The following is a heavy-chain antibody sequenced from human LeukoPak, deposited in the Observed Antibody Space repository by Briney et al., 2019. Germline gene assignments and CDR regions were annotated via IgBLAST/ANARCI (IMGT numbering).Heavy chain of an antibody. D-gene: IGHD3-3*01. CDR3: ARGRSYYDFWSGYGSRNWFDP. J-gene: IGHJ5*02. CDR2: IYHSGST. V-gene: IGHV4-34*01. CDR1: GGSFSGYY. Sequence: SEALSLTCAVYGGSFSGYYWSWIRQPPGKGLEWIGEIYHSGSTNYNPSLKSRVTISVDTSKNQFSLKLSSVTAADTAVYYCARGRSYYDFWSGYGSRNWFDPWGQGTLVTVSS.